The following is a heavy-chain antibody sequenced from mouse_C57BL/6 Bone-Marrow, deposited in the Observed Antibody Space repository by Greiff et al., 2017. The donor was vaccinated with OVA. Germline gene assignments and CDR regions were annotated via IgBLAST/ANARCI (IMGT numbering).Heavy chain of an antibody. D-gene: IGHD2-4*01. Sequence: QVQLKESGAELVRPGTSVKVSCKASGYAFTNYLIEWVKQRPGQGLEWIGVINPGSGGTNYNEKFKGKATLTADKSSSTAYMQLSSLTSADSAVYFCARGVYYDYDGGWFAYWGQGTLVTVSA. V-gene: IGHV1-54*01. J-gene: IGHJ3*01. CDR2: INPGSGGT. CDR3: ARGVYYDYDGGWFAY. CDR1: GYAFTNYL.